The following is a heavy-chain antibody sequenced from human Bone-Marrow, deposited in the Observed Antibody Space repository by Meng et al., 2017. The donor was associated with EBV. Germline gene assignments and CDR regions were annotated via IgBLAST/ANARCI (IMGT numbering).Heavy chain of an antibody. CDR2: INPSGGSS. J-gene: IGHJ1*01. CDR1: GYPFTSSN. Sequence: QVALLECGGVVKKPWASVKVYCKASGYPFTSSNMNWVRQAPWQGLEWMGIINPSGGSSSYAQKFQGRVTMTRDTSTSTVYMELSSLRSEDTAVYYCARGAGYSSGWYGDPKYFQHWGQGTLVTVSS. V-gene: IGHV1-46*01. D-gene: IGHD6-19*01. CDR3: ARGAGYSSGWYGDPKYFQH.